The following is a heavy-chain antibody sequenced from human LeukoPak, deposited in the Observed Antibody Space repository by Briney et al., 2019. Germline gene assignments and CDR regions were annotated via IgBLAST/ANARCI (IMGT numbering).Heavy chain of an antibody. D-gene: IGHD6-13*01. J-gene: IGHJ4*02. V-gene: IGHV1-18*01. CDR2: ISAYNGNT. CDR3: ARDLGGIAAAGPLD. CDR1: GGTFSSYA. Sequence: GASVKVSCKASGGTFSSYAISWVRQAPGQGLEWMGWISAYNGNTNYAQKLQGRVTMTTDTSTSTAYMELRSLRSDDTAVYYCARDLGGIAAAGPLDWGQGTLVTVSS.